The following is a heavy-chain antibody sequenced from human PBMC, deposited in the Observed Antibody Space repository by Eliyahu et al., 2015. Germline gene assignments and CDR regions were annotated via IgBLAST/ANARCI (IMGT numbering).Heavy chain of an antibody. CDR3: TTNYPAYVSRRSLRA. V-gene: IGHV3-15*01. J-gene: IGHJ4*02. Sequence: EVQLVESGGGLVKPGESLRLSXAASGLILSXVWXTWVRQAPGKGLEWVGHIKNKADGGTTDYAAPVKGRFTISRDDSKNXLYLQMNSLETEDTAVYYCTTNYPAYVSRRSLRAWGQGTQVTVSS. D-gene: IGHD5-24*01. CDR1: GLILSXVW. CDR2: IKNKADGGTT.